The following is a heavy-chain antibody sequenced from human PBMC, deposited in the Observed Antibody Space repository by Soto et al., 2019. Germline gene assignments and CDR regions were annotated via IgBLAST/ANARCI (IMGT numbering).Heavy chain of an antibody. CDR3: ARASGAFDI. Sequence: QVQLVQSGAEVKKPGASVKVSCKAPGYSFTNYAMHWVRQAPGQSLEWMGWISPGNDNTKYSQKFQGRVTITIDTSASTAYVELSSLRSEDTAVYYCARASGAFDIWGQGTMITVSS. J-gene: IGHJ3*02. CDR2: ISPGNDNT. V-gene: IGHV1-3*01. CDR1: GYSFTNYA. D-gene: IGHD3-3*01.